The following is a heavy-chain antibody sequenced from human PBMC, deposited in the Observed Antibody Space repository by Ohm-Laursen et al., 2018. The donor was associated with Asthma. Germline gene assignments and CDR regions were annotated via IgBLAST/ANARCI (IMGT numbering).Heavy chain of an antibody. CDR1: GFTFSKYG. CDR3: ARDPSVPLAIGHLWNLFDP. J-gene: IGHJ5*02. CDR2: ISSVGSTK. Sequence: SLRLSCTASGFTFSKYGFHWVRQAPGKGIEWVAVISSVGSTKFYGDSVKGRSIISRDNSKNTIYLEMNSLSAEDAAVYFCARDPSVPLAIGHLWNLFDPWGQETRVTVSS. D-gene: IGHD2-2*01. V-gene: IGHV3-30*03.